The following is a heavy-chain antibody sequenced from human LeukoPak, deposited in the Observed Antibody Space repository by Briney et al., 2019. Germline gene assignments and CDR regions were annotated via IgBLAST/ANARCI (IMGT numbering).Heavy chain of an antibody. Sequence: GGSLRLSCAASGFTFSSYGMHWVRQAPGKGLEWVAVISYDESNKWYADSVKGRFTISRDNSKNTLYLQMNSLSADDTAVYYCAKAEERGYSYGHPDYWGQGTLVTVSS. CDR1: GFTFSSYG. CDR3: AKAEERGYSYGHPDY. D-gene: IGHD5-18*01. CDR2: ISYDESNK. J-gene: IGHJ4*02. V-gene: IGHV3-30*18.